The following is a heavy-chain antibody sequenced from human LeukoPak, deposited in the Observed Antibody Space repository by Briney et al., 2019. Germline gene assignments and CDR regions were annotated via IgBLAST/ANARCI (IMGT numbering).Heavy chain of an antibody. J-gene: IGHJ6*02. CDR3: ARVDCGGDCYSPGYYYYGMDV. CDR1: GGSISSYY. Sequence: SETLSLTCTVSGGSISSYYWSWIRQPPGKGLEWIGYIYYSGSTNYNPSLKSRVTISVDTSKNQFSLKLSSVTAADTAVYYCARVDCGGDCYSPGYYYYGMDVWGQGTTVTVSS. V-gene: IGHV4-59*01. D-gene: IGHD2-21*02. CDR2: IYYSGST.